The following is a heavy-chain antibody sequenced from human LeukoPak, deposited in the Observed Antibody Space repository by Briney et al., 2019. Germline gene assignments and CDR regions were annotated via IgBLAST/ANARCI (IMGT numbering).Heavy chain of an antibody. J-gene: IGHJ4*02. CDR2: IKHDGSEE. V-gene: IGHV3-7*01. CDR3: ARDSLRYCSGDSCYYNY. Sequence: GGSLRLSCAASGSTFNDYWMSWVRQSPGKGLEWVANIKHDGSEEYYVDSVKGRFTISRDNAKNSLYLQMNSLRAEDAAIYSCARDSLRYCSGDSCYYNYWGQGTLVTVSS. D-gene: IGHD2-15*01. CDR1: GSTFNDYW.